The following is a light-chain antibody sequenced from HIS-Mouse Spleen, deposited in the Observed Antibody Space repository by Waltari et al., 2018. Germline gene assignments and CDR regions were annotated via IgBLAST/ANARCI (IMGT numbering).Light chain of an antibody. CDR3: QQYYSYLPIT. CDR2: AAS. J-gene: IGKJ5*01. CDR1: QGISSY. V-gene: IGKV1-8*01. Sequence: AIRMTQSPSSFSASTGDRVTITCRASQGISSYLAWYQQKPGKAPKLLIYAASTLQSGVPSRFSGSGSGTDFTLTISCLQSEDFATSYCQQYYSYLPITFGQGTRLEIK.